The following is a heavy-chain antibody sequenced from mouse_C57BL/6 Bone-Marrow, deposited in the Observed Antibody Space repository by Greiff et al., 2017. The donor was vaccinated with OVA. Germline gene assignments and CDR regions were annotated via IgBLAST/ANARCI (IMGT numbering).Heavy chain of an antibody. J-gene: IGHJ1*03. Sequence: EVKVVESGGGLVQPGGSMKLSCAASGFTFSDAWMDWVRQSPEQGLEWVAEIRNKANNHATYYAESVKGRFTISRDDSKSSVYLQMNSVRAEDTGIYYCTRNYDYDWYFDVWGTGTTVTVSS. V-gene: IGHV6-6*01. D-gene: IGHD2-4*01. CDR2: IRNKANNHAT. CDR1: GFTFSDAW. CDR3: TRNYDYDWYFDV.